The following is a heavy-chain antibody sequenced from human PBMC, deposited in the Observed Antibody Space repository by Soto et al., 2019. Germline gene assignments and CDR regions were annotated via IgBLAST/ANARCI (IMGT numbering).Heavy chain of an antibody. D-gene: IGHD6-19*01. V-gene: IGHV3-30*18. Sequence: QVQLVESGGGVIQPGRSLKLSCGAAGFTVSTYGMHWVRQAPGKGLEWVAVVSHDGSNKYYADSVKGRFTISRVNSKNTLYLQMNSLKPEDTAVYYCANGYRSGWYYFDYWGQGTLVTVSS. CDR2: VSHDGSNK. CDR3: ANGYRSGWYYFDY. J-gene: IGHJ4*02. CDR1: GFTVSTYG.